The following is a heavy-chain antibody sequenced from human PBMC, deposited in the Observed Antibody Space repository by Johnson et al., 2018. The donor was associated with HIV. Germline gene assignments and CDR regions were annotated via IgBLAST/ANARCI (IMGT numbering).Heavy chain of an antibody. D-gene: IGHD4-17*01. Sequence: QVQLVESGGGVVQPGRSLTLSCAASEFTFSSYAMHWVRQAPGKGLEWVAVISYDGSNKYYADSVKGRFTISRDNSKNTLYLQMNSLRAEDTAVYYCTTDRGNGEYDAFDIWGQGTMVTVSS. J-gene: IGHJ3*02. V-gene: IGHV3-30*04. CDR3: TTDRGNGEYDAFDI. CDR1: EFTFSSYA. CDR2: ISYDGSNK.